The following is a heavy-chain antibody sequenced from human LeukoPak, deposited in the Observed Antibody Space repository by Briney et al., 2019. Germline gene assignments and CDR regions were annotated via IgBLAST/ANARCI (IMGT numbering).Heavy chain of an antibody. CDR3: AKDLGDIVVVPAAIPYGAFDI. CDR1: GSTFSSYG. V-gene: IGHV3-30*02. D-gene: IGHD2-2*01. CDR2: IRYDGSNK. Sequence: GGSLRLSCAASGSTFSSYGMHWVRQAPGKGLEWVAFIRYDGSNKYYADSVKGRFTISRDNSKNTLYLQMNSLRAEDTAVYYCAKDLGDIVVVPAAIPYGAFDIWGQGTMVTVSS. J-gene: IGHJ3*02.